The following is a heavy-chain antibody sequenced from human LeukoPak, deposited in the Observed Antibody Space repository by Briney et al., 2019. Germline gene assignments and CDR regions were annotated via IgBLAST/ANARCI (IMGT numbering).Heavy chain of an antibody. CDR3: VRGHGGY. Sequence: SETLSLTCTVSGGSVSSSIYHWFWIRQPPGRGLEWIGFTYNGGSTYYNPSLKSRVTISVDMAKNQFSLKVMSVTAADTAVYYCVRGHGGYWGQGTLVTVSS. J-gene: IGHJ4*02. V-gene: IGHV4-61*01. CDR1: GGSVSSSIYH. CDR2: TYNGGST.